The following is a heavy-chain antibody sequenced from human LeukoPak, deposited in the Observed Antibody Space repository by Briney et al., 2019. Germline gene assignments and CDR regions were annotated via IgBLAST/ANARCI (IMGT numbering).Heavy chain of an antibody. V-gene: IGHV3-74*01. Sequence: PGGSLRLSCAASGFTFSNYWMHWVRQDPGKGLVWVSLINPDGSITNYADSVKGRFTISRDNAKNTLYLQMNSLRAEDTALYYCARGGRGSALQNWFDPWGQGTLVTVSS. CDR2: INPDGSIT. J-gene: IGHJ5*02. CDR3: ARGGRGSALQNWFDP. D-gene: IGHD2-15*01. CDR1: GFTFSNYW.